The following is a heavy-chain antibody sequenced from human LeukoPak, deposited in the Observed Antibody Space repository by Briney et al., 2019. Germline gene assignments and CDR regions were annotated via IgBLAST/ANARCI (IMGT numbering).Heavy chain of an antibody. D-gene: IGHD6-13*01. CDR1: GFTFSSYT. Sequence: PGGSLRLSCAASGFTFSSYTVNWIRQAPGKGLEWVSSISGSGARTYSAESVKGRFTISRDNSKNTLYLQMNSLRAEDTAVYYCARDGIAAAGFDYWGQGTLVTVSS. V-gene: IGHV3-23*01. J-gene: IGHJ4*02. CDR2: ISGSGART. CDR3: ARDGIAAAGFDY.